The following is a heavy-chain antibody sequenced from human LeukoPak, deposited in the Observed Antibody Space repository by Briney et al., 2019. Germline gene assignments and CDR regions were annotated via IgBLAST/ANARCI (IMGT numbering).Heavy chain of an antibody. CDR1: GFTLTSYA. V-gene: IGHV3-23*01. D-gene: IGHD5/OR15-5a*01. J-gene: IGHJ5*01. Sequence: GSLRLSCAASGFTLTSYAMSWVRQAPGKGLEWVSAMRGSGDSTNYADSVKGRFTISRDNSKNTVYLQMNSLRADDTAVYCCTKDLRGWSNSWGQGTLVTVSS. CDR3: TKDLRGWSNS. CDR2: MRGSGDST.